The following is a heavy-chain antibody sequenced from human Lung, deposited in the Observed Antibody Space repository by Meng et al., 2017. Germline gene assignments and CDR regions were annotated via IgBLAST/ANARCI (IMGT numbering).Heavy chain of an antibody. Sequence: QLQLQQWGAGLLKPSETLSLTCVVSGGSFSDYYWSWNRQPPGKGLEWIGEINHSGSTNYNPSLESRATISVDTSQNNLSLKLSFVTAADSAVYYCARGPTTMAHDFDYWGQGTLVTVSS. CDR1: GGSFSDYY. CDR3: ARGPTTMAHDFDY. CDR2: INHSGST. V-gene: IGHV4-34*01. J-gene: IGHJ4*02. D-gene: IGHD4-11*01.